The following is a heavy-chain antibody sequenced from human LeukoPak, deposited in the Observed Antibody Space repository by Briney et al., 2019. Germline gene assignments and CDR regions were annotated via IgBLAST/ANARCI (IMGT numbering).Heavy chain of an antibody. J-gene: IGHJ4*02. CDR2: INHSGST. CDR1: GGSSSGYY. D-gene: IGHD3-22*01. CDR3: ARSRIVVVITTSLLFDY. Sequence: SETLSLTCAVYGGSSSGYYRSWIRQPPGKGLEWIGEINHSGSTNYNPSLKSRVTISVDTSKNQFSLKLSSVTAADTAVYYCARSRIVVVITTSLLFDYWGQGTLVTVSS. V-gene: IGHV4-34*01.